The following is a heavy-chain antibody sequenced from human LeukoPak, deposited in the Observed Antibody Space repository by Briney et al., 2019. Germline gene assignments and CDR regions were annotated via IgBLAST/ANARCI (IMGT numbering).Heavy chain of an antibody. D-gene: IGHD2-15*01. V-gene: IGHV1-18*01. CDR3: ARDRGVVVVAATVSGFDY. CDR2: SSAYNGNT. J-gene: IGHJ4*02. Sequence: ASVKVSCKASVYTFTSYGISWVRQAPGQGREWMGWSSAYNGNTNYAQKLQGRVTMTTDTSTSTAYMELRSLRSDDTAVYYCARDRGVVVVAATVSGFDYWGQGTLVTVSS. CDR1: VYTFTSYG.